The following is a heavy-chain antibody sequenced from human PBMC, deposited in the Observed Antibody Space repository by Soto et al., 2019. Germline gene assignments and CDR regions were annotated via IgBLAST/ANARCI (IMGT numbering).Heavy chain of an antibody. Sequence: QVQLVQSGAEVKKPGASVKVSCKASGYHFTSYAIRWVRQAPGQGLDWMGWISAYNGNTKYAQKLQGRVTMTTDTTTSTAYMELRSLRSDDAAVYYCARDHGGGITFEWGQGTLVTVSS. CDR1: GYHFTSYA. D-gene: IGHD3-16*01. CDR3: ARDHGGGITFE. V-gene: IGHV1-18*01. J-gene: IGHJ4*02. CDR2: ISAYNGNT.